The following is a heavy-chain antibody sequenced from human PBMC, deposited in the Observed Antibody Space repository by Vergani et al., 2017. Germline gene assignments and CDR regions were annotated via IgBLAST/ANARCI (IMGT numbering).Heavy chain of an antibody. CDR1: ESTFSAYN. J-gene: IGHJ5*01. D-gene: IGHD1-26*01. CDR2: ISPKTGDT. CDR3: AHSWNVGRRDWFDS. V-gene: IGHV1-2*02. Sequence: QVQLMQSGPVMKKPGGSMKVSCQASESTFSAYNIHWVRQGPGQGLQWMGWISPKTGDTDYLQRFQDRVTMTRDASTKTVYLKMTRLTSDDTAIYYCAHSWNVGRRDWFDSWGPGTLVTVSS.